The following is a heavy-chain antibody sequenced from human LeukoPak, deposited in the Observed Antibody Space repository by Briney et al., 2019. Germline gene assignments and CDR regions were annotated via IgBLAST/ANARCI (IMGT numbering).Heavy chain of an antibody. CDR1: GGSISSSNYY. D-gene: IGHD3-10*01. CDR3: ARTGFWVRGVISYCDY. CDR2: IYYTGIT. V-gene: IGHV4-39*02. J-gene: IGHJ4*02. Sequence: PPETLSLTRTVSGGSISSSNYYWVWFRQPPGKSLEWIGSIYYTGITYQNPSLKSRVTISVDTSNNHFSLRLTSVTAADTAVYYCARTGFWVRGVISYCDYWGQGTLVTV.